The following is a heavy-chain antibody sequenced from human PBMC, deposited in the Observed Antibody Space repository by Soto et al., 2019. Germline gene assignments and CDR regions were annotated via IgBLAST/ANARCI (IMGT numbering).Heavy chain of an antibody. CDR1: GFAFRTYA. CDR3: AKTGPYCGGDCSRYFYGMDV. D-gene: IGHD2-21*02. CDR2: IWGSGDRT. Sequence: GGYLRLSCAASGFAFRTYAMAWVRQAPGKGLEWVSGIWGSGDRTFYAYSVKGRYTISRDNSRNTLYLQMYSLTAEDTALYYCAKTGPYCGGDCSRYFYGMDVWGQGTTVTVSS. V-gene: IGHV3-23*01. J-gene: IGHJ6*02.